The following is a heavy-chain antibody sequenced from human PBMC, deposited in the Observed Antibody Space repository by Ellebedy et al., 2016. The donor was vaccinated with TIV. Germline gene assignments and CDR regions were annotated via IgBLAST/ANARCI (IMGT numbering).Heavy chain of an antibody. Sequence: SETLSLXXTVSGGSAPTFYWQWLRHFQTRGLAWLGHTSSGGSTKYNPSLTKRVAISVDPSTNQLSLRLASVTAADTATFYCARGGTSVTPKYISLWGQGARVTVSS. D-gene: IGHD4-17*01. CDR3: ARGGTSVTPKYISL. J-gene: IGHJ1*01. CDR1: GGSAPTFY. V-gene: IGHV4-59*02. CDR2: TSSGGST.